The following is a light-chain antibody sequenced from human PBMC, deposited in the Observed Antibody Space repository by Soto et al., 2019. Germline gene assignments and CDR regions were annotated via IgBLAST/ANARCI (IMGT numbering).Light chain of an antibody. Sequence: DIQMTQSPSTLSASVGDTVTITCRASQSLNNWLAWYQQRPRKAPKPLIYDACTLERWVPARFSGSGSGTDFTLTISSLEPEDFAVYYCQQRSNWPPKITFGQGTRLEIK. V-gene: IGKV1-5*01. CDR3: QQRSNWPPKIT. CDR2: DAC. CDR1: QSLNNW. J-gene: IGKJ5*01.